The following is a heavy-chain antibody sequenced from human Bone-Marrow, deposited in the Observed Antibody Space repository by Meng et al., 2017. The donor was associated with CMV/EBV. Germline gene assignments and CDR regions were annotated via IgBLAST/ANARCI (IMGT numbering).Heavy chain of an antibody. D-gene: IGHD5-12*01. J-gene: IGHJ4*02. V-gene: IGHV1-69*10. Sequence: SVKVSCMASGGTFSSYAISWVRQAPGQGREWMGGIIPILGIANYGQKFQGRVTITADKSTRTAYMELNSLRSEDTAVYYCGREVYIGYYYDYWGQGTLVTVSS. CDR3: GREVYIGYYYDY. CDR2: IIPILGIA. CDR1: GGTFSSYA.